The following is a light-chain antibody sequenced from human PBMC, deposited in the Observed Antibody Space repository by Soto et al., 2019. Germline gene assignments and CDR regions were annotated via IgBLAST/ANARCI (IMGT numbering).Light chain of an antibody. CDR2: GAF. J-gene: IGKJ1*01. CDR3: QEYNDWCLT. Sequence: EIVLPQSQVTLSVSPGERVTLSCKSSQSVSSNLAWYQQKPGHAPSLHIYGAFTRATCIPARVSGTRSGSVFTLTISSLQTEDFARYYCQEYNDWCLTFGQGTKVDIK. V-gene: IGKV3-15*01. CDR1: QSVSSN.